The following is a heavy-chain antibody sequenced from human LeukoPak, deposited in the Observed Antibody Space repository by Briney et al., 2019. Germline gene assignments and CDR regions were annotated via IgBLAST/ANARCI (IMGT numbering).Heavy chain of an antibody. J-gene: IGHJ4*02. CDR1: GFTFSSYG. D-gene: IGHD2-2*02. Sequence: PGGSLRLSCAASGFTFSSYGMHWVRQAPGKGLEWVAFIRYDGSNKYYADSVKGRFNISRDNSKNTLYLQMNSLRAEDTAVYYCAHLGVPAAIGGDYWGQGTLVTVSS. CDR3: AHLGVPAAIGGDY. V-gene: IGHV3-30*02. CDR2: IRYDGSNK.